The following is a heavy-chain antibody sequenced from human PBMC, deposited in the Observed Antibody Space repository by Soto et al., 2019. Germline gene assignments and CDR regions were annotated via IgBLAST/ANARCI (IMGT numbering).Heavy chain of an antibody. Sequence: PSETLSLTCAVYGGSFSGYYWSWIRQPPGKGLEWIGEINHSGSTNYNPSLKSRVTISVDTSKNQFSLKLSSVTAADSAVYYFACRVDKDYDILTGDTFDIWGQGTMVTVSS. CDR1: GGSFSGYY. CDR3: ACRVDKDYDILTGDTFDI. D-gene: IGHD3-9*01. J-gene: IGHJ3*02. CDR2: INHSGST. V-gene: IGHV4-34*01.